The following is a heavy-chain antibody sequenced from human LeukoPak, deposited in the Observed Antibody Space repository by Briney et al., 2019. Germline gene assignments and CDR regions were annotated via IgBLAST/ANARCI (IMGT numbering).Heavy chain of an antibody. D-gene: IGHD3-22*01. J-gene: IGHJ4*02. CDR2: IYTSGST. CDR3: ARGGAYYYDSSGYYGY. CDR1: GGSISSGSYY. V-gene: IGHV4-61*02. Sequence: SETLSLTCTVSGGSISSGSYYWSWIRQPAGTGLEWIGRIYTSGSTNYNPSLKSRVTISVDTSKNQFSLKLSSVTAADTAVYYCARGGAYYYDSSGYYGYWGQGTLVTVSS.